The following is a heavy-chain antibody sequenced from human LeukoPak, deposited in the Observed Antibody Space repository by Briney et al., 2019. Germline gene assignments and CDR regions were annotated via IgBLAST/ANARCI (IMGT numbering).Heavy chain of an antibody. CDR1: GGTISSYY. Sequence: SETLYLTCTVSGGTISSYYWSWIRQPPGKGLEWIGYIYYSGSTNYNPSLKSRVTISVDTSKNQFSLKLSSVTAADTAVYYCARVTLQYCFDYWGQGTLVTVSS. D-gene: IGHD2-21*02. CDR3: ARVTLQYCFDY. J-gene: IGHJ4*02. V-gene: IGHV4-59*01. CDR2: IYYSGST.